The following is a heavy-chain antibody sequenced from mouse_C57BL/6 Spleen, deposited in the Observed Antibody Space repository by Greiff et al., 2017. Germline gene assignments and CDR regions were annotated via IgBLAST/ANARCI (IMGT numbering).Heavy chain of an antibody. CDR3: AKNPGKTYARDY. J-gene: IGHJ4*01. V-gene: IGHV2-5*01. CDR2: LWRGGST. D-gene: IGHD2-1*01. Sequence: QVQLQQSGPGLVQPSQSLSITCTVSGFSLTSYGVHWVRQSPGKGLAWLGVLWRGGSTDYNAAFMSRLSITKDNSKSQVFFKMNSLQADDTAIYYCAKNPGKTYARDYWGQGTSVTVSS. CDR1: GFSLTSYG.